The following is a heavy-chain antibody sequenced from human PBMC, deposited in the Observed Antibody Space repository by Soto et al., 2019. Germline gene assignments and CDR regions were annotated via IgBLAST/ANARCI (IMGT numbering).Heavy chain of an antibody. D-gene: IGHD3-10*01. Sequence: PGGSLRLSCAASGFTFSSYGMHWVRQAPGKGLEWVAVISYDGSNKYYADSVKGRFTISRDNSKNTLYLQMNSLRAEDTAVYYCAKDLSYYGSGRRYTPSWFDPWGQGTLVTFSS. J-gene: IGHJ5*02. CDR3: AKDLSYYGSGRRYTPSWFDP. CDR2: ISYDGSNK. CDR1: GFTFSSYG. V-gene: IGHV3-30*18.